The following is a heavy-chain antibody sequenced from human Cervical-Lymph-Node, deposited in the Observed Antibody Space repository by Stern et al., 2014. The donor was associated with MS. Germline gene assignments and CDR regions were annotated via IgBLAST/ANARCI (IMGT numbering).Heavy chain of an antibody. CDR3: VLAHVGLDP. V-gene: IGHV2-5*02. J-gene: IGHJ5*02. CDR2: IYCDDDK. CDR1: GFSLSTHGVG. D-gene: IGHD3-16*01. Sequence: ESGPTLVRPTQTLTLTCTFSGFSLSTHGVGLGWIRQPPGKALECLALIYCDDDKRHTPSLKIRLTIAKDTSKKQLVLPVTNLDPVATASSYRVLAHVGLDPWGQGRLVTVSS.